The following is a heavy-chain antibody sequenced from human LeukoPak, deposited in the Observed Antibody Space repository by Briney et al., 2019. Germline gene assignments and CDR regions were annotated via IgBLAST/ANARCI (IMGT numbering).Heavy chain of an antibody. CDR2: VSNIETT. Sequence: SETLSLTCTVSGDSISSYYWSWLRQPPGKRLEWIGYVSNIETTNYNPSLKSRVTISVDTSKNQFSLRLNSVTAADTAVYYCARPPHYYNTSGYSVWGQGTLVTVSS. V-gene: IGHV4-59*01. D-gene: IGHD3-22*01. J-gene: IGHJ4*02. CDR1: GDSISSYY. CDR3: ARPPHYYNTSGYSV.